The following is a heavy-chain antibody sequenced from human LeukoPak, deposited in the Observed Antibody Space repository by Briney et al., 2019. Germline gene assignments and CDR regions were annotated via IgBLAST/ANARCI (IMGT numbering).Heavy chain of an antibody. CDR1: GYTFTSYG. J-gene: IGHJ6*03. V-gene: IGHV1-18*01. D-gene: IGHD5/OR15-5a*01. CDR3: ARVGSVDYSVYEPYYYMDV. Sequence: ASVKVSCKASGYTFTSYGISWVRQAPGQGLEWMGWISAYNGNTNYAQRLQGRVTMTTDTSTSTAYMELRSLRSDDTAVYYCARVGSVDYSVYEPYYYMDVWGKGTTVTVSS. CDR2: ISAYNGNT.